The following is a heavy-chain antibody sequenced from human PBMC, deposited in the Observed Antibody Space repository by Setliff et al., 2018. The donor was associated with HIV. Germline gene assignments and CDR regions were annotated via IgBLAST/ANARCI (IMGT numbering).Heavy chain of an antibody. V-gene: IGHV4-4*07. D-gene: IGHD7-27*01. CDR3: ARHPLTDWYFDL. CDR1: GASISSQY. Sequence: SETLSLTCIVSGASISSQYWSWIRQPAGKGLEWIGRVYSSGNTNYNPSFKSRVTMSVDTSKNQFSLNLNSVTAADTAVYYCARHPLTDWYFDLWGRGTLVTVSS. CDR2: VYSSGNT. J-gene: IGHJ2*01.